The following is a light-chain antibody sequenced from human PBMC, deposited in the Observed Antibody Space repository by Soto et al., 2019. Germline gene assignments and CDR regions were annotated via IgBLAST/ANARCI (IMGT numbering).Light chain of an antibody. CDR3: SSYTSSSTLESV. CDR1: SSDVGGYSY. J-gene: IGLJ1*01. V-gene: IGLV2-14*01. CDR2: EVS. Sequence: QSALTQPASVSGSPGQSITISCTGTSSDVGGYSYVSWYQQHPGKAPKLMIYEVSNRPSGVSNRFSGSKSGNTASLTISGLQAEDEADYYCSSYTSSSTLESVFGTGTKLTVL.